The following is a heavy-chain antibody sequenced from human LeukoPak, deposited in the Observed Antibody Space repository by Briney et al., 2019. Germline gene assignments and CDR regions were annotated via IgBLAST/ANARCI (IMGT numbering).Heavy chain of an antibody. CDR3: AKFMRYWDYYYYMDV. J-gene: IGHJ6*03. CDR2: ISGSGGST. D-gene: IGHD2-8*02. V-gene: IGHV3-23*01. CDR1: GFTFSSYG. Sequence: GGSLRLSCAASGFTFSSYGMSWVRQAPGKGLEWVSAISGSGGSTYYADSVKGRFTISRDNSKNTLYLQMNSLRAEDTAVYYCAKFMRYWDYYYYMDVWGKGTTVTISS.